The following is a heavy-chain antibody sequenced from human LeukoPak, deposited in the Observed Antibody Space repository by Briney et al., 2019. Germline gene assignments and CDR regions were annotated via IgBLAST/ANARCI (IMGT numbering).Heavy chain of an antibody. J-gene: IGHJ4*02. V-gene: IGHV4-34*01. Sequence: KPSETLSLTCAVYGGSFSGYYWSWICQPPGKGLEWIGEINHSGSTNYNPSLKSRVTISVDTSKNQFSLKLSSVTAADTAVYYCARDVVTATNYYFDYWGQGTLVTVSS. CDR3: ARDVVTATNYYFDY. CDR2: INHSGST. D-gene: IGHD2-21*02. CDR1: GGSFSGYY.